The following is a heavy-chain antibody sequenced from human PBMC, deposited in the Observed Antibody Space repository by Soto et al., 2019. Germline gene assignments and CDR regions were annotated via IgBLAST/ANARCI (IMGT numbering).Heavy chain of an antibody. CDR3: ARGNAPYYDILPPYGMDV. V-gene: IGHV1-69*02. J-gene: IGHJ6*02. Sequence: QVQLVQSGAEVKKPGSSVKVSCKASGGTFSSYTISWVRQAPGQGLEWMGRIIPILGIANYAQKFQGRVTITADKSTSTAYMELSSLRSEDTAVYYCARGNAPYYDILPPYGMDVWGQGTTVTVSS. CDR2: IIPILGIA. D-gene: IGHD3-9*01. CDR1: GGTFSSYT.